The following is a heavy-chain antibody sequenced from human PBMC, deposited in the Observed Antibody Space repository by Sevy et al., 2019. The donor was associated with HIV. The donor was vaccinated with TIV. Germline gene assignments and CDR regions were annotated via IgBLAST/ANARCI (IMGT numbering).Heavy chain of an antibody. J-gene: IGHJ4*02. CDR1: GFIFSNFA. CDR2: IKSESDGGTT. V-gene: IGHV3-15*07. Sequence: GGSLRLSCTVSGFIFSNFAMHWVRQAPGKGLEWVGHIKSESDGGTTDFATPVKGRFIISRDDSKNTLYLQMNSLKTGDTALYYCTARNFDFWGRGTLVTVSS. CDR3: TARNFDF.